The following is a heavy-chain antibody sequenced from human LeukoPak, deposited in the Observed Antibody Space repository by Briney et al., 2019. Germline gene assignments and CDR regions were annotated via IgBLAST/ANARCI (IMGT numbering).Heavy chain of an antibody. V-gene: IGHV4-59*12. D-gene: IGHD6-19*01. CDR1: GGSISSYY. Sequence: PSETLSLTCTVSGGSISSYYWSWIRQPPGKGLEWIGYIYYSGSTYYNPSLKSRVTISVDTSKNQFSLKLSSVTAADTAVYYCARDHRGSSLTGWFDPWGQGTLVTVSS. CDR3: ARDHRGSSLTGWFDP. J-gene: IGHJ5*02. CDR2: IYYSGST.